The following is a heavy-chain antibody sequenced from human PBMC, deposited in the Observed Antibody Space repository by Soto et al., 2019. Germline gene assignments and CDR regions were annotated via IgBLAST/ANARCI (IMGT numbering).Heavy chain of an antibody. CDR2: INHSGST. J-gene: IGHJ5*02. CDR1: GGSFSGYY. CDR3: ARGCTYYDFWSGYYDRPRSNWFDP. V-gene: IGHV4-34*01. D-gene: IGHD3-3*01. Sequence: QVQLQQWGAGLLKPSETLSLTCAVYGGSFSGYYWSWIRQPPGKGLEWIGEINHSGSTNYNPSLKSRVTISVATSKTQFSLKLSSVTAADTAVYYCARGCTYYDFWSGYYDRPRSNWFDPWGQGTLVTVSS.